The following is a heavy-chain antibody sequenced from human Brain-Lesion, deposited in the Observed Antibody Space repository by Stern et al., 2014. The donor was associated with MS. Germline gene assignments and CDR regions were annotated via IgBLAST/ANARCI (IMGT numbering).Heavy chain of an antibody. V-gene: IGHV1-24*01. J-gene: IGHJ4*02. D-gene: IGHD1-26*01. CDR1: GYTLPELS. CDR3: ATLSPGAGGNYYRHFDY. CDR2: FATEDGET. Sequence: VQLEESGAEVKKPGASVKVSCKVSGYTLPELSMHWVRQAPTKGLEWMGGFATEDGETIYAQKFQGRVTMTEDTSTDTAYMELSSLRSEDTAVYYCATLSPGAGGNYYRHFDYWGQGTLVTVSS.